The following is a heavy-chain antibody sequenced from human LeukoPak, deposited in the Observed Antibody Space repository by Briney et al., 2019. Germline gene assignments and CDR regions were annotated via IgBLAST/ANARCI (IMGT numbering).Heavy chain of an antibody. Sequence: ASVKVSCKASGYTFTSYGISWVRQAPGQGLEWMGWISAYNGNTNYAQKLQGRVTMTTDTSTSTAYMELRSLRSDDTAVYYCARDSYYYGSGSYYPHWFDPWGQGTLVTVSS. CDR1: GYTFTSYG. J-gene: IGHJ5*02. CDR2: ISAYNGNT. D-gene: IGHD3-10*01. V-gene: IGHV1-18*01. CDR3: ARDSYYYGSGSYYPHWFDP.